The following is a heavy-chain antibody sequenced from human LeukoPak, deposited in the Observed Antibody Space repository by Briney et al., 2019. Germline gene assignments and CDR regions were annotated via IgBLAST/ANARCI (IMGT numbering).Heavy chain of an antibody. CDR3: AREESYYDFWSGYLPYYYMDV. CDR1: GGSFSGYY. CDR2: INHSGST. Sequence: PSETLSLTCAVYGGSFSGYYWSWIRQPPGKGLEWIGEINHSGSTNYNPSLKSRVTISVDTSKNQFSPKLSSVTAADTAVYYCAREESYYDFWSGYLPYYYMDVWGKGTTVTVSS. D-gene: IGHD3-3*01. V-gene: IGHV4-34*01. J-gene: IGHJ6*03.